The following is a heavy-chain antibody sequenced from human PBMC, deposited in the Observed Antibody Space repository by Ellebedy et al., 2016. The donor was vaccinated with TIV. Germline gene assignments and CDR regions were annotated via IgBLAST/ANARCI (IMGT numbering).Heavy chain of an antibody. Sequence: GESLKISCKGSGYSFPSFWIAWVRQMPGKGLEWMGIIYPGDTDTRYSPSFQGQVTISADKSISTAYLQWNSLKASDTAMYYCARPRLLDGYNGAYFDYWGQGTLVTVSS. CDR2: IYPGDTDT. CDR3: ARPRLLDGYNGAYFDY. J-gene: IGHJ4*02. V-gene: IGHV5-51*01. D-gene: IGHD5-24*01. CDR1: GYSFPSFW.